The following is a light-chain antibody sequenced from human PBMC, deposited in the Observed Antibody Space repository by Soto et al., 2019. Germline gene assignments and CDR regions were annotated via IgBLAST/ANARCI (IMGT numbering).Light chain of an antibody. Sequence: EIVLTQFPGALSLSPGERVTLSCRASQTVSNTYLAWYQQKSGQAPKFLIYGASNRATGIPDRFSGSGSATDFTLTISRLEPEDFAVYYCQQYSALPPTFGGGTKVEIK. J-gene: IGKJ4*02. CDR1: QTVSNTY. CDR2: GAS. V-gene: IGKV3-20*01. CDR3: QQYSALPPT.